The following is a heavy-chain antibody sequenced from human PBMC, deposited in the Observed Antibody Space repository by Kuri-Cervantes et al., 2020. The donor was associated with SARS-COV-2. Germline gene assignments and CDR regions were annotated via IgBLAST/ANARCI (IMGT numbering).Heavy chain of an antibody. CDR1: GYSISSGYY. Sequence: SQTLSLTCAVSGYSISSGYYWGWIRQPPGKGLEWIGSIYYSGSTYYNPSLKSRVTISVDTSKNQFSLKLSSVTAADTAVYYCARQGGQLVRHWYFDLWGRGTLVTVSS. V-gene: IGHV4-38-2*01. CDR2: IYYSGST. D-gene: IGHD6-6*01. CDR3: ARQGGQLVRHWYFDL. J-gene: IGHJ2*01.